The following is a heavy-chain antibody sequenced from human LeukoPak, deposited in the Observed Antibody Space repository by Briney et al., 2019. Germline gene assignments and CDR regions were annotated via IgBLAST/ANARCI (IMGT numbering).Heavy chain of an antibody. Sequence: MPSETLSLTCTVSGGSISSYYWSWIRQPPGKGLEWIGYIYYSGTTNYNPSLKSRVTISVDTSKNQFSLKLSSVTAADTAVYYCARDKAWGSQGFDYWGQGTLVTVSS. J-gene: IGHJ4*02. CDR3: ARDKAWGSQGFDY. V-gene: IGHV4-59*01. CDR1: GGSISSYY. CDR2: IYYSGTT. D-gene: IGHD3-16*01.